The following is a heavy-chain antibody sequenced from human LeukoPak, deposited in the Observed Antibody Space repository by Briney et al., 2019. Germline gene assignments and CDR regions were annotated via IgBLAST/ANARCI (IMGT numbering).Heavy chain of an antibody. D-gene: IGHD5-12*01. V-gene: IGHV3-23*01. Sequence: GGSLGLSCAASGFSFSTSPMSWVRQPPGKGLEWVSAMNNGPGATFYRDSVRGRFTISRDDSKSTLYLQMNSLRAEDTGTYYCAKTHYDLLDVWGQGTTVTVSS. CDR2: MNNGPGAT. J-gene: IGHJ6*02. CDR3: AKTHYDLLDV. CDR1: GFSFSTSP.